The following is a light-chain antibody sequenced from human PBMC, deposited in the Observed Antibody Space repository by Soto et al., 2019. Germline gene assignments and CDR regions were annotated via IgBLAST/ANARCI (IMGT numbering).Light chain of an antibody. Sequence: QSALTQPASVSGSPGQSITISCTGTSSDVGGYNYVSWYQQHPGKAPKLMIYDVSNRPSGVSNRFSGPKSGNTASLTISGLQAEDEADYYCSSYTSSSTHYVIGTGTKLTVL. V-gene: IGLV2-14*01. CDR3: SSYTSSSTHYV. CDR2: DVS. CDR1: SSDVGGYNY. J-gene: IGLJ1*01.